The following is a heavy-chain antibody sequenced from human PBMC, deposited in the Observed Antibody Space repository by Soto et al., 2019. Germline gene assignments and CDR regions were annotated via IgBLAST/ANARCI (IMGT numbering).Heavy chain of an antibody. D-gene: IGHD5-12*01. CDR3: ARGWLRDPWMY. Sequence: EVQLVESGGGLVKPGGSLRLSCAASGFIFSSYTMNWVRQAPGKGLEWVSSISASSTYIYYADSLKGRFTISRDNAYNSLYLQMNSLSGEDTAVYYCARGWLRDPWMYWGQGTLVAVSS. J-gene: IGHJ4*02. V-gene: IGHV3-21*01. CDR2: ISASSTYI. CDR1: GFIFSSYT.